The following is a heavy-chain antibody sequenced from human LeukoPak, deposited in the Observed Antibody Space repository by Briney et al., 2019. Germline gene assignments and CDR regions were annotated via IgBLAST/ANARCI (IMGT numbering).Heavy chain of an antibody. V-gene: IGHV3-48*01. J-gene: IGHJ4*02. CDR1: GFTFSSYS. Sequence: GGSLRLSCAASGFTFSSYSMNWVRQAPGKGLEWVSYISSSSSTIYYADSVKGRFTISRGNSKNTLYLQMNSLRADDTAVYYCARGDYEFDYWGQGTLVTVSS. D-gene: IGHD4-17*01. CDR3: ARGDYEFDY. CDR2: ISSSSSTI.